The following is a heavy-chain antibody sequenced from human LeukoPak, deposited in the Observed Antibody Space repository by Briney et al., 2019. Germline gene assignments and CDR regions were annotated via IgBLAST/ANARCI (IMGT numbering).Heavy chain of an antibody. J-gene: IGHJ4*02. V-gene: IGHV3-23*01. CDR3: AKQSHDYGGYMDF. Sequence: GGTLRLSCAASGFTFSSYGMNWVRQAPGKGLEWVSTIRNSGSSTSYADSVRGRFTISRDNSKNTLYLQLNSLRADDTALYYCAKQSHDYGGYMDFWGQGTLVTVSS. CDR1: GFTFSSYG. D-gene: IGHD4-17*01. CDR2: IRNSGSST.